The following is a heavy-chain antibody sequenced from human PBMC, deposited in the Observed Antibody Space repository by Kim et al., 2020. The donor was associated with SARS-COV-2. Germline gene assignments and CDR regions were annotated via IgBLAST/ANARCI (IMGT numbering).Heavy chain of an antibody. Sequence: GGSLRLSCAASGFTFSSYEMNWVRQAPGKGLEWVSYISSSGSTIYYADSVKGRFTISRDNAKNSLYLQMNSLRAEDTAVYYCARVDCGGSCYAEYFQHWGQGTLVTVSS. V-gene: IGHV3-48*03. CDR2: ISSSGSTI. J-gene: IGHJ1*01. CDR1: GFTFSSYE. CDR3: ARVDCGGSCYAEYFQH. D-gene: IGHD2-15*01.